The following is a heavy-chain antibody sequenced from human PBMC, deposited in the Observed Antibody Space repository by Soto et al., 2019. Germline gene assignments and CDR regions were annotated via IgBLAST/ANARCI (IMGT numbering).Heavy chain of an antibody. Sequence: PWWSLRLSCAASGFTFSRFELHWFRQAPGKGLEWISYISSSGSTAYYASSVEGRFTISRDNANNSVYLQMDSLRAEDTALYYCTRAAWFPYLSFYWGQGALVTVSS. CDR3: TRAAWFPYLSFY. J-gene: IGHJ4*02. CDR2: ISSSGSTA. D-gene: IGHD3-10*01. CDR1: GFTFSRFE. V-gene: IGHV3-48*03.